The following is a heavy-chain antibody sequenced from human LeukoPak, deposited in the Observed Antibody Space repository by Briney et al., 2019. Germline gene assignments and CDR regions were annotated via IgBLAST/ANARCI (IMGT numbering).Heavy chain of an antibody. CDR2: ISYDGSNK. D-gene: IGHD4-17*01. J-gene: IGHJ5*01. CDR3: AREGRSGDYDS. CDR1: GFTFSSYA. Sequence: GGSLRLSCAASGFTFSSYAMHWVRQAPGKGLEWVAVISYDGSNKYYADSVKGRFTISRDNSKNTLYLQMNSLRAEDTAVYYCAREGRSGDYDSWGQGTLVTVSS. V-gene: IGHV3-30-3*01.